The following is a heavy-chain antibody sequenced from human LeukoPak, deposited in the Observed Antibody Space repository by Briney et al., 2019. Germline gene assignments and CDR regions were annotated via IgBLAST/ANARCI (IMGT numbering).Heavy chain of an antibody. CDR3: ARPHSLGGSFYVFDY. J-gene: IGHJ4*02. CDR1: GYTFTTYN. Sequence: ASVRVSCKTSGYTFTTYNIAWVRQAPGQGLEWVGWVSTYNGNTDYAQTVQGRVAMSTDTSTNTAYMDLRSLRPDDTAVYYCARPHSLGGSFYVFDYWGQGTLITVSS. V-gene: IGHV1-18*01. D-gene: IGHD1-26*01. CDR2: VSTYNGNT.